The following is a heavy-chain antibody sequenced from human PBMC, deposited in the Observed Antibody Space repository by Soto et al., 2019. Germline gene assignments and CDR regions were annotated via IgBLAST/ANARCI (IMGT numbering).Heavy chain of an antibody. D-gene: IGHD2-15*01. V-gene: IGHV6-1*01. CDR2: TYYRSKWYN. Sequence: SQTLSLTCAISVDIVSSNSAAWNCIRQSPSRGLEWLGRTYYRSKWYNDYAVSVKSRITINPDTSKNQFSLQLNSVTPEDTAVYYCASSKGYCSGGSCYHFDYWGQGTLVTVSS. J-gene: IGHJ4*02. CDR1: VDIVSSNSAA. CDR3: ASSKGYCSGGSCYHFDY.